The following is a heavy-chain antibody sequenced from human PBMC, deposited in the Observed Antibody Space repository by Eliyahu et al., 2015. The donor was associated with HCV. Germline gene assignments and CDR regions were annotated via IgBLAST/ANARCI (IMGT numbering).Heavy chain of an antibody. CDR3: ARDRAVVTPLYYFDY. Sequence: QVQLVQSGAEVKKPGASVKVSCXASGYTFPSYYMHWVRQAPGQGLEWMGIINPSGGSTSYAQKFQGRVTMTRDTSTSTVYMELSSLRSEDTAVYYCARDRAVVTPLYYFDYWGQGTLVTVSS. CDR2: INPSGGST. D-gene: IGHD4-23*01. CDR1: GYTFPSYY. J-gene: IGHJ4*02. V-gene: IGHV1-46*01.